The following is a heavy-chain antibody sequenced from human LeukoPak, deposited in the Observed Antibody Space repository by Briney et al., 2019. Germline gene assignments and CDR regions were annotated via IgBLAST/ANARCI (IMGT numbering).Heavy chain of an antibody. CDR1: GFTFSDYA. CDR2: ISYDGTKK. D-gene: IGHD4-17*01. J-gene: IGHJ6*02. CDR3: ARDTVTYSDYGMAG. Sequence: PGGSLRLSCAASGFTFSDYAISWVRQAPGKGLEWVAAISYDGTKKFYADSVKGRFTISRDNSKNTLYLQMNSLRVEDTAVYSCARDTVTYSDYGMAGGGQGTTVTVS. V-gene: IGHV3-30-3*01.